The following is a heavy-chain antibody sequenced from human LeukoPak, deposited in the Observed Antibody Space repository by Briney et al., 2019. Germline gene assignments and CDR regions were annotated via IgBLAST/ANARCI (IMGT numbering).Heavy chain of an antibody. Sequence: QPGGSLRLSCAASGFTFSSYGMHWVRQAPGKGLEWVAVISYDGSNKYYADSVKGRFTISRDNSKNTLYLQMNSLRAEDTAVCYCAKGGDSSSWYFDYWGQGTLVTVSS. J-gene: IGHJ4*02. D-gene: IGHD6-13*01. CDR2: ISYDGSNK. CDR3: AKGGDSSSWYFDY. V-gene: IGHV3-30*18. CDR1: GFTFSSYG.